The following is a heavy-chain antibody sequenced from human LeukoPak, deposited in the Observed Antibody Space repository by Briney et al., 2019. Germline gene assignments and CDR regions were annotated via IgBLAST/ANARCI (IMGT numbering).Heavy chain of an antibody. V-gene: IGHV3-21*01. J-gene: IGHJ4*02. CDR1: GITFSSYS. CDR3: AAAADILTGYFPFDY. CDR2: ISSSSSYI. D-gene: IGHD3-9*01. Sequence: GGSLRLSCAASGITFSSYSMNWVRQAPGKGLEWVSSISSSSSYIYYADSVKGRFTISRDNAKNSLYLQMNSLRAEDTAVYYCAAAADILTGYFPFDYWGQGTLVTVSS.